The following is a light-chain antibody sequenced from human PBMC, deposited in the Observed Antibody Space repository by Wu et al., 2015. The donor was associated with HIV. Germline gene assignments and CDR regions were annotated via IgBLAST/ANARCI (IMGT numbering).Light chain of an antibody. J-gene: IGKJ1*01. CDR2: DTS. Sequence: EVVLTQSPATLSLSPGERATLSCRVSQSVSRFLAWYQQKPGQAPRLLIYDTSNRATGIPARFSGSGSGTDFTLTISSLEPEDFAVYYCQQRSNWPWTFGQGTRVEMK. CDR3: QQRSNWPWT. CDR1: QSVSRF. V-gene: IGKV3-11*01.